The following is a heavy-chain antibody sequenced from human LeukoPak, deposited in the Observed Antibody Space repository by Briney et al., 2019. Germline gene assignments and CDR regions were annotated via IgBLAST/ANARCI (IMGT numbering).Heavy chain of an antibody. V-gene: IGHV3-49*04. J-gene: IGHJ4*02. CDR2: IRSKAYGGTT. Sequence: GGSLRLSCTASGFTFGDYAMSWVRQAPGKGLEWVGFIRSKAYGGTTEYAASVKGRFTISRDDSKSIAYLQMNSLKTEDTAVYYCTRDLAIAAADPFVYWGQGTLVTVSS. CDR1: GFTFGDYA. CDR3: TRDLAIAAADPFVY. D-gene: IGHD6-13*01.